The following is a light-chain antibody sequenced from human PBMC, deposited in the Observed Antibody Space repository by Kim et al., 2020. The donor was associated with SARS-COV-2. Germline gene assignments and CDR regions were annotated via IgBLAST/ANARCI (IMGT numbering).Light chain of an antibody. CDR2: GKN. J-gene: IGLJ2*01. CDR1: SLRSYY. V-gene: IGLV3-19*01. Sequence: AVGQTVRITCQGDSLRSYYASWYQQKPGQAPLLVIYGKNNRPSGIPDRFSGSSSGNTASLTITGAQAEDEADYYCNSRDSSGNHVVFGGGTKLTVL. CDR3: NSRDSSGNHVV.